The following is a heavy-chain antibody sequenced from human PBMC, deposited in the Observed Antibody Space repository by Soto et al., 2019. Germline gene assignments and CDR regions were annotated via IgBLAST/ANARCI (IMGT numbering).Heavy chain of an antibody. D-gene: IGHD1-26*01. CDR1: GGTFSTYI. CDR2: ISPMVGIA. V-gene: IGHV1-69*02. CDR3: ARLASGSYDS. Sequence: QVQLVQSGAEVKKPGSSVRVSCKASGGTFSTYIISWVRQAPGQGLEWMGRISPMVGIAIYAQKFQGRIAITADNSTSIAYLEVTSLRNEDTAVYYCARLASGSYDSWGQGTLITVSS. J-gene: IGHJ5*01.